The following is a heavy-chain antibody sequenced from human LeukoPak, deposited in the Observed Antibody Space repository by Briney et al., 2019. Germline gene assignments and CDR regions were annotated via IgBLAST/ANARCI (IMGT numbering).Heavy chain of an antibody. J-gene: IGHJ3*02. Sequence: PGGSLRLSCAASGFTFSSYSMNWVRQAPGKGLEWVSYISSSSSTIYYADSVKGRFTISRDNAKNSLYLQMNSLRAEDTAVYYCARVNYLRAIDAFDIWGQGTMVTVSS. CDR2: ISSSSSTI. V-gene: IGHV3-48*04. CDR3: ARVNYLRAIDAFDI. CDR1: GFTFSSYS. D-gene: IGHD1-7*01.